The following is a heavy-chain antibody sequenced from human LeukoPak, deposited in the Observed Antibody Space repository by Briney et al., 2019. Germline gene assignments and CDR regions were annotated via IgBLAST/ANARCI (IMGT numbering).Heavy chain of an antibody. CDR1: GFNFSNYA. Sequence: GGSLRLSCAASGFNFSNYAMTWVRQAPGKGLEWVSTVNSNDRPYYADSVKGRFTISGDNSKNTLYLQMNALRVEDTALYYCAKARAAVVEAAINYWGQGILVTVSP. D-gene: IGHD2-15*01. J-gene: IGHJ4*02. V-gene: IGHV3-23*01. CDR3: AKARAAVVEAAINY. CDR2: VNSNDRP.